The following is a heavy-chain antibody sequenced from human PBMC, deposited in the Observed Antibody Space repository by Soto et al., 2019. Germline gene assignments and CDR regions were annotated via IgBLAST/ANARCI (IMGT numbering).Heavy chain of an antibody. J-gene: IGHJ3*02. V-gene: IGHV3-7*01. CDR2: IKPDGSEK. Sequence: EVQMVESGGGLGQPGGSLRLSCAASGLTFSRYWMTWVRQAPGKGLEWVANIKPDGSEKYYVDSVKGRFTISRDNAKNSLHLQMNSLRAEGTAVYYCAGPVVPAANDAFDIWGLGTMVTVSS. D-gene: IGHD2-2*01. CDR3: AGPVVPAANDAFDI. CDR1: GLTFSRYW.